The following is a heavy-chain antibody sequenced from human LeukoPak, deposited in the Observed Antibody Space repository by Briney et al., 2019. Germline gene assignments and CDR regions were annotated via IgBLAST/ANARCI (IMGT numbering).Heavy chain of an antibody. D-gene: IGHD6-13*01. V-gene: IGHV3-23*01. CDR2: ISGSGGST. Sequence: GGSLRLSCSASGFTFSSYAMHWVRQAPGKGLEWVSAISGSGGSTYYADSVKGRFTISRDNSKNTLYLQMNSLRAEDTAVYYCAKYGARIAAAGTDYWGQETLVTVSS. CDR3: AKYGARIAAAGTDY. CDR1: GFTFSSYA. J-gene: IGHJ4*02.